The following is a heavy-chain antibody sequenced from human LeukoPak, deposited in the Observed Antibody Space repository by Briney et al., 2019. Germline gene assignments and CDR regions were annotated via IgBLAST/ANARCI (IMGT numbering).Heavy chain of an antibody. CDR2: IYYSGST. D-gene: IGHD1-20*01. V-gene: IGHV4-39*01. CDR1: GFTFSSYSMN. J-gene: IGHJ4*02. CDR3: ASSGANWNVGY. Sequence: GSLRLSCAASGFTFSSYSMNWVRQPPGKGLEWIGSIYYSGSTYYNPSLRSRVTISVDTSKNQFSLKLSSVTAADTAVYYCASSGANWNVGYWGQGTLVTVSS.